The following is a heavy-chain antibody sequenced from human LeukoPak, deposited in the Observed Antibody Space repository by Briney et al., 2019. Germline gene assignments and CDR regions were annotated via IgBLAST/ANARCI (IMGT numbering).Heavy chain of an antibody. D-gene: IGHD2-2*01. CDR1: GGTFSSYA. J-gene: IGHJ3*02. CDR3: ARLVPAAMGDAFDI. Sequence: ASVKVSCKASGGTFSSYAISWVRQAPGQGLEWMGGIIPIFGTANYAQKFQGRATITADKSTSTAYMELSSLRSEDTAVYYCARLVPAAMGDAFDIWGQGTMVTVSS. V-gene: IGHV1-69*06. CDR2: IIPIFGTA.